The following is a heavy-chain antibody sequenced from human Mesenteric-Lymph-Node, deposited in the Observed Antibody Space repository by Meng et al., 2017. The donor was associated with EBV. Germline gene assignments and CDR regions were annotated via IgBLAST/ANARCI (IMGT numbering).Heavy chain of an antibody. CDR2: IYHSGST. V-gene: IGHV4-59*07. CDR1: GGSINSVN. Sequence: QAHLQQSGTGIVKPSDTRSPTCNGSGGSINSVNWRWIRQPPGKGLEWIGYIYHSGSTNYNPSLKSRVTMSVDMSKNQFSLKLSSVTAADTAVYYCARGEVFDSWGQGTLVTVSS. CDR3: ARGEVFDS. J-gene: IGHJ4*02.